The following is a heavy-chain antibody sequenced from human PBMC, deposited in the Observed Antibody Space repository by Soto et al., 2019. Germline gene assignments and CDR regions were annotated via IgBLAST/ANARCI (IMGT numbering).Heavy chain of an antibody. Sequence: PGGSLRLSCAASGFTFSSYSMNWVRQAPGKGLEWVSSISSSSSYIYYADSVKGRFTISRDNAKNSLYLQMNSLRAEDTAVYYCARDPLRYSSYYGMDVSGPGTTVTVSS. CDR2: ISSSSSYI. CDR3: ARDPLRYSSYYGMDV. CDR1: GFTFSSYS. V-gene: IGHV3-21*01. D-gene: IGHD5-18*01. J-gene: IGHJ6*02.